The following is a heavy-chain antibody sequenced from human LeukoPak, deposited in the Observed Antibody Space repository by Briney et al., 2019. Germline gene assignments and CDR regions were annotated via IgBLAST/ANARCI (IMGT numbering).Heavy chain of an antibody. J-gene: IGHJ4*02. V-gene: IGHV4-34*01. Sequence: PLETLSLTRAGSVGSFSRYYWTWIRQLPGKGVECIGAMDHTGSTIYNPSLESRVTISQDTSTIQFSLKLFSVTAADTAVYYCARGEGSGSYMSYFDYWGQGGLVTVSS. CDR3: ARGEGSGSYMSYFDY. D-gene: IGHD3-10*01. CDR1: VGSFSRYY. CDR2: MDHTGST.